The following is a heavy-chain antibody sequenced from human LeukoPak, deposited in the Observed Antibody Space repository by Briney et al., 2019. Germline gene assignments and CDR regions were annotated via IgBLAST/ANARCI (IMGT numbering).Heavy chain of an antibody. D-gene: IGHD6-19*01. CDR1: GDSISTRCSN. Sequence: PSETLSLTCTVSGDSISTRCSNWGWIRQPPGKGLEWIGSIHYSGSTYYKASLKSRVTISVETSRNQFSLKLSSVTAADTAVYYGARQVIESGYSSGWSYRGYFELWGRGTLATVSS. CDR2: IHYSGST. V-gene: IGHV4-39*01. CDR3: ARQVIESGYSSGWSYRGYFEL. J-gene: IGHJ2*01.